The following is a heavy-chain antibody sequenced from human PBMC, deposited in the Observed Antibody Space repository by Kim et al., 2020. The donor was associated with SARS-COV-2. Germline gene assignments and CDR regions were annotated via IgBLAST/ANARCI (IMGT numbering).Heavy chain of an antibody. CDR1: GFTFDDYA. CDR2: ISWNSGSI. D-gene: IGHD3-10*01. CDR3: AKDARRGFGELLLGPWFDP. V-gene: IGHV3-9*01. J-gene: IGHJ5*02. Sequence: GGSLRLSCAASGFTFDDYAMHWVRQAPGKGLEWVSGISWNSGSIGYADSVKGRFTISRDNAKNSLYLQMNSLRAEDTALYYCAKDARRGFGELLLGPWFDPWGQGTLVTVSS.